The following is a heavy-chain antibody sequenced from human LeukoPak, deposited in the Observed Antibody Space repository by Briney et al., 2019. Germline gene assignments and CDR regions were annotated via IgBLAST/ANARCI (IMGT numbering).Heavy chain of an antibody. Sequence: ASVKVSSKASGYTFTGYYIHWVRQAPGQGLEWMGWINPNNGVTNYAQKFQGRVTMTRDTSISTSYMEMSRLRSDDTAVYYCARVTLAATPMAPVDYWGQGTLVTVSS. V-gene: IGHV1-2*02. J-gene: IGHJ4*02. CDR2: INPNNGVT. CDR3: ARVTLAATPMAPVDY. CDR1: GYTFTGYY. D-gene: IGHD5-18*01.